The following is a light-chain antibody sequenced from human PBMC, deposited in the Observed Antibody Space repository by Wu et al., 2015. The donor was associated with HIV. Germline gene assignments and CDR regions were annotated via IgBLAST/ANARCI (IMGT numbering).Light chain of an antibody. CDR1: QYGS. CDR2: SGS. V-gene: IGKV3-11*01. CDR3: QQRSSWPQYT. Sequence: LTQSPGTLSLSPGETAIISCRTSQYGSLAWYQQRPGQAPRLVIYSGSTRAAGIPDRFSGSRWGPDYSLTISSLEPEDLAVYYCQQRSSWPQYTFGQGTKLEI. J-gene: IGKJ2*01.